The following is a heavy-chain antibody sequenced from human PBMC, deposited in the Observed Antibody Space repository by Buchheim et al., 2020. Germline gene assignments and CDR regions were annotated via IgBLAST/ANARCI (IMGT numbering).Heavy chain of an antibody. Sequence: EVQLVESGGGLVQPGGSLRLSCAASGFTFSSYWMHWVRQAPGKGLVWVSRINSDGSSTSYADSVKGRFTISRDNAKNTLYLQMNSLRAEDTAVYYCARDSAYYDILTGYYYYYGMDVWGQGTT. CDR3: ARDSAYYDILTGYYYYYGMDV. J-gene: IGHJ6*02. V-gene: IGHV3-74*01. D-gene: IGHD3-9*01. CDR2: INSDGSST. CDR1: GFTFSSYW.